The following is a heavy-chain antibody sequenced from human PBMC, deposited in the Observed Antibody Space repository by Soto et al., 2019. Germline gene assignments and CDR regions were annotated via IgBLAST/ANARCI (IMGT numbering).Heavy chain of an antibody. CDR2: IRSKANSYAT. V-gene: IGHV3-73*01. J-gene: IGHJ4*02. CDR1: GFTFSGSA. Sequence: PGGSLRLSCAASGFTFSGSAMHWVRQASGKGLEWVGRIRSKANSYATAYAASVKGRFTISRDDSKNTAYLQMNSLKTEDTAVYYCTSKGLRGLDGGSDLDYSGQGSLVIVSS. D-gene: IGHD2-15*01. CDR3: TSKGLRGLDGGSDLDY.